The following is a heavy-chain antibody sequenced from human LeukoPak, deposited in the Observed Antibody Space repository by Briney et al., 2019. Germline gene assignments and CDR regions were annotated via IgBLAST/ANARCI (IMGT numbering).Heavy chain of an antibody. D-gene: IGHD3-22*01. Sequence: GGSLRLSCAASGFTVSSNYMSWVRQAPGKGLEWVSVIYSGGSTYCADSVKGRFTISRDNSKNTLYLQMNSLRAEDTAVYYCARDRGFDYDSSGLDYWGQGTLVTVSS. CDR3: ARDRGFDYDSSGLDY. V-gene: IGHV3-53*01. J-gene: IGHJ4*02. CDR1: GFTVSSNY. CDR2: IYSGGST.